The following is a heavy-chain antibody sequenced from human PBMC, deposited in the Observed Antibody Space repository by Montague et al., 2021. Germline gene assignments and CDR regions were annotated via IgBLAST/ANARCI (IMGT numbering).Heavy chain of an antibody. CDR1: SGSIFHAH. D-gene: IGHD3-10*01. V-gene: IGHV4-59*04. CDR2: MFYGGAT. J-gene: IGHJ5*02. CDR3: AKQDYVVSGTSYKGFDP. Sequence: ETLSLSCTVSSGSIFHAHWSWVRQPPGKGLEWLGSMFYGGATSNNPSLKSRVTMSIDTSTNQFSLKLSFVTAADTAVYYCAKQDYVVSGTSYKGFDPWGQGILVTVSS.